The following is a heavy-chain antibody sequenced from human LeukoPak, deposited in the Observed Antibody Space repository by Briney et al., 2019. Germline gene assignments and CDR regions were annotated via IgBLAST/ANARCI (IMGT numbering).Heavy chain of an antibody. V-gene: IGHV4-59*01. CDR3: ARSASGGKAEGGGSYYFDY. Sequence: SETLSLTCTVSGGSISSYYWSWIRQPPGKGLEWIGYIYYSGSTNYNPSLKSRVTISVDTSKNQFSLKLSSVTAEDTAVYYCARSASGGKAEGGGSYYFDYWGQGTLVTVSS. CDR2: IYYSGST. CDR1: GGSISSYY. J-gene: IGHJ4*02. D-gene: IGHD1-26*01.